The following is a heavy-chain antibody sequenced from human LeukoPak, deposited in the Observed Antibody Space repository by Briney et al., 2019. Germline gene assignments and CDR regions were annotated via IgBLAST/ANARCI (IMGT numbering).Heavy chain of an antibody. V-gene: IGHV3-74*01. J-gene: IGHJ4*02. Sequence: PGGSLRLSCAASGFTFSSYWMHWVRQAPGKGLMWVSRINSDGSSTTSADSVKGRFTISRDNTKNTLYLQMDSLRAEDTAVYYCARDINGDYSYWGQGTLVTVSS. CDR3: ARDINGDYSY. CDR1: GFTFSSYW. D-gene: IGHD4-17*01. CDR2: INSDGSST.